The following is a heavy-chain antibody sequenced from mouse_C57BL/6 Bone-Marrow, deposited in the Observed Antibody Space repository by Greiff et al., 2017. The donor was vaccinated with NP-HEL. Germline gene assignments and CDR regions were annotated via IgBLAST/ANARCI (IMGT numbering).Heavy chain of an antibody. V-gene: IGHV1-63*01. J-gene: IGHJ3*01. Sequence: QVQLQQSGAELVRPGTSVKMSCKASGYTFTNYWIGWAKQRPGHGLEWIGDIYPGGGYTNYNEKFKGKATLTAEKSSSTAYMQCSSLTSEDSAIYYCARSYDGYLFAYWGQGTLVTVSA. CDR1: GYTFTNYW. CDR2: IYPGGGYT. D-gene: IGHD2-3*01. CDR3: ARSYDGYLFAY.